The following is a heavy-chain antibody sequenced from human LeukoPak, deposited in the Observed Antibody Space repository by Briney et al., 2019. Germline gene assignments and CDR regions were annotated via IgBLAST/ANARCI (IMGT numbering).Heavy chain of an antibody. J-gene: IGHJ4*02. CDR1: GGSISSYY. CDR3: TRHGSDYDILTGYYPSYYFDY. D-gene: IGHD3-9*01. Sequence: SGPTLVKPSETLSLTCIVSGGSISSYYWSWIRQPPGKGLEWIGYIYYSGSTNYNPSLKSRVTISVDTSKNQVSLKLSSVTAADTAVYYCTRHGSDYDILTGYYPSYYFDYWGQGTLLTVSS. CDR2: IYYSGST. V-gene: IGHV4-59*08.